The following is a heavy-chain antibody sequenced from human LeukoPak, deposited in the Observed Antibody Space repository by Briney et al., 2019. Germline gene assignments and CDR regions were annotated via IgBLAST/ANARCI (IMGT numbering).Heavy chain of an antibody. Sequence: SETLSLTCAASGVSFNDYYWSWVRQTPGKGLEWIGEINHSGYTNDSPSLKSRVTISIDTSRKQFSLNLRSVTVADTGIYYCTRMTTGHDYWGQGTLVTVSS. J-gene: IGHJ4*02. CDR1: GVSFNDYY. CDR2: INHSGYT. D-gene: IGHD4-17*01. CDR3: TRMTTGHDY. V-gene: IGHV4-34*01.